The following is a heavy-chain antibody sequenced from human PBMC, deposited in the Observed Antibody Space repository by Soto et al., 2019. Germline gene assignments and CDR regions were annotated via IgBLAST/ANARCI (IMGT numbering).Heavy chain of an antibody. CDR3: ARDPDYYDSSGYYPEYFQH. CDR1: GFTFSSYI. V-gene: IGHV3-48*02. Sequence: GGSLRLSCAASGFTFSSYIMNWVRQAPGKGLEWVSYISSSSSTIYYADPVKGRFTISRDNAKNSLYLQMNSLRDEDTAVYYCARDPDYYDSSGYYPEYFQHWGQGTLGTVSS. CDR2: ISSSSSTI. D-gene: IGHD3-22*01. J-gene: IGHJ1*01.